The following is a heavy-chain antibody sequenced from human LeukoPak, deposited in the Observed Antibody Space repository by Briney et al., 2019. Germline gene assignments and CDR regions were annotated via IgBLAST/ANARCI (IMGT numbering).Heavy chain of an antibody. Sequence: ASVKVSCKASGYTFTSYDINWVRQATGQGLEWMGWMNPNSGNTGYAQKFQGRVTMTRNTSISTAYMELSSLRSEDTAVYHCARGEAGLLWFGELWYGNWFDPWGQGTLVTVSS. J-gene: IGHJ5*02. CDR2: MNPNSGNT. CDR3: ARGEAGLLWFGELWYGNWFDP. V-gene: IGHV1-8*01. D-gene: IGHD3-10*01. CDR1: GYTFTSYD.